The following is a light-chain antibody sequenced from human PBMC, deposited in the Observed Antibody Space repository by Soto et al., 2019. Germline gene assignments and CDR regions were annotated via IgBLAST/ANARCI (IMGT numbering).Light chain of an antibody. CDR1: SGHSSYA. V-gene: IGLV4-69*01. CDR2: LNNDGSH. CDR3: QTWGTGIQV. J-gene: IGLJ2*01. Sequence: QSVLTQSPSASASLGASVKLTCTLSSGHSSYAIAWHQQQPEKGPRYLMKLNNDGSHSKGDGIPDRFSGSSSGAERYLTISSLQSEDEADYYCQTWGTGIQVFGGGTQLTVL.